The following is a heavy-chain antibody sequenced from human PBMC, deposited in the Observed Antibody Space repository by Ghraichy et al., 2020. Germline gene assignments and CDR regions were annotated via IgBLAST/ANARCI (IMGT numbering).Heavy chain of an antibody. D-gene: IGHD2-2*02. CDR2: INPNSGGT. V-gene: IGHV1-2*02. Sequence: ASVKVSCKASGYTFTGYYMHWVRQAPGQGLEWMGWINPNSGGTNYAQKFQGRVTMTRDTSISTAYMELSRLRSDDTAVYYCARELGYCSSTSCYTGLLGDYWGQGTLVTVSS. J-gene: IGHJ4*02. CDR3: ARELGYCSSTSCYTGLLGDY. CDR1: GYTFTGYY.